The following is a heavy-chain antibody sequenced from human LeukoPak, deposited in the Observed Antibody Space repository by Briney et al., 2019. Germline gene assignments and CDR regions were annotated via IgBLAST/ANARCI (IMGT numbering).Heavy chain of an antibody. V-gene: IGHV3-53*01. D-gene: IGHD1-14*01. J-gene: IGHJ4*02. CDR2: IYSGGST. Sequence: GGSLRLSCGASGFTPSSSYRRECGQAPGKGLEWGSVIYSGGSTYYADSVKGRFTISRDNSKNTLYLQMNSLRAEDTDSCYYASCALATFDHGYRGPGALVTVSS. CDR1: GFTPSSSY. CDR3: ASCALATFDHGY.